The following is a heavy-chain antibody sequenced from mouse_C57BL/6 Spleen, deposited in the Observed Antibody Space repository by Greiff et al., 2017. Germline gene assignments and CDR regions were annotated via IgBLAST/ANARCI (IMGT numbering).Heavy chain of an antibody. V-gene: IGHV10-1*01. CDR2: IRSKSNNYAT. J-gene: IGHJ2*01. CDR3: VRNGDVGNYYFDY. Sequence: EVKLVESGGGLVQPKGSLKLSCAASGFSFNTYAMNWVRQAPGKGLEWVARIRSKSNNYATYYADSVKDRFTISRDDSESMLYLQMNNLKTEDTAMYYCVRNGDVGNYYFDYWGQGTTLTVSS. D-gene: IGHD4-1*01. CDR1: GFSFNTYA.